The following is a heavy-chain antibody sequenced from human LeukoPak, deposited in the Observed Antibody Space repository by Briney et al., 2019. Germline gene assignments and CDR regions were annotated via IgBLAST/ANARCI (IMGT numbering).Heavy chain of an antibody. V-gene: IGHV3-30*04. CDR3: AKDNGGFDY. Sequence: GRSLRLSCAASGFTFSSYAMHWVRQAPGKGLEWVAVISYDGSNKYYADSVKGRFTISRDNSKNTLYLQMNSLRAEDTAVYYCAKDNGGFDYWGQGTLVTVSS. J-gene: IGHJ4*02. D-gene: IGHD4-23*01. CDR2: ISYDGSNK. CDR1: GFTFSSYA.